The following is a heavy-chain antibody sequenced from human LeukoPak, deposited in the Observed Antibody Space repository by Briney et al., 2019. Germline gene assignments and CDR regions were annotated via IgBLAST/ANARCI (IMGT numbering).Heavy chain of an antibody. J-gene: IGHJ5*01. V-gene: IGHV3-7*01. CDR1: RFTFDSYV. CDR3: AREGVGGFDS. D-gene: IGHD3-10*01. CDR2: IRQDGREK. Sequence: GGSLRLSCAASRFTFDSYVMSWVRQAPGKGLEWVANIRQDGREKSYADSVKGRFTISRDNAKTSVYLQMNSLRVEDTAVYYCAREGVGGFDSWGQGTLVTVSS.